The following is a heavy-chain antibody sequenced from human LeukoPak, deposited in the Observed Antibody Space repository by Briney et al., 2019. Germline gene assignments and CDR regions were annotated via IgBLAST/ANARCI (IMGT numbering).Heavy chain of an antibody. CDR3: ARRRGYDSSGYYYN. V-gene: IGHV4-59*01. D-gene: IGHD3-22*01. CDR2: IYYSGSA. Sequence: SETLSLTCTVSGGSISNYYWSWIRQPPGKGLEWIGYIYYSGSANYNPSLKSRVTISVDTSKNQFSLKLSSVTAADTAVYYCARRRGYDSSGYYYNWGKGTTVTVSS. J-gene: IGHJ6*04. CDR1: GGSISNYY.